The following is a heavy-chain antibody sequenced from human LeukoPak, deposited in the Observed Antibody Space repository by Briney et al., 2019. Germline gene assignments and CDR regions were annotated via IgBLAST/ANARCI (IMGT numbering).Heavy chain of an antibody. D-gene: IGHD3-10*01. J-gene: IGHJ4*02. CDR2: ITYDAYYK. CDR3: ARDLSPVVRASPMGY. V-gene: IGHV3-30*03. Sequence: GGSLRLSCAASSFTFTSYGMHWVRQSPAKGLEWVALITYDAYYKNYSDSVKGRFTISSETSKNTLYLQMNSLRAEDTAVYYCARDLSPVVRASPMGYWGQGTLVTVSS. CDR1: SFTFTSYG.